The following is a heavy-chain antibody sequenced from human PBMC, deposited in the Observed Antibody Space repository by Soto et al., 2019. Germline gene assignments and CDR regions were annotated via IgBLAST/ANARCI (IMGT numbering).Heavy chain of an antibody. CDR3: ASGVLAYCGGDCHDAFDI. J-gene: IGHJ3*02. CDR2: IYYSGST. D-gene: IGHD2-21*02. CDR1: GVSISSYY. V-gene: IGHV4-59*01. Sequence: SETLSLTCTVSGVSISSYYWSWIRQPPGKGLEWIGYIYYSGSTNYNPSLKSRVTISVDTSKNQFSLKLSSVTAADTAVYYCASGVLAYCGGDCHDAFDIWGQGTMVTVSS.